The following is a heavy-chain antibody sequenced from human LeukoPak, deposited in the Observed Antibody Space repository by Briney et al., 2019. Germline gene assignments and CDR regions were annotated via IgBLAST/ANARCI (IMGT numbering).Heavy chain of an antibody. J-gene: IGHJ4*02. CDR3: AKPTRGSGSFLIDY. V-gene: IGHV3-33*06. CDR1: GLSLSNYG. D-gene: IGHD1-26*01. CDR2: IWDDGSYK. Sequence: PGGSLRLSCEASGLSLSNYGMHWVRQAPGKGLEWVAVIWDDGSYKYYADSVKGRFTISRDNSKNTLYLQMNSLRAEDTAVYYCAKPTRGSGSFLIDYWGQGTLVTVSS.